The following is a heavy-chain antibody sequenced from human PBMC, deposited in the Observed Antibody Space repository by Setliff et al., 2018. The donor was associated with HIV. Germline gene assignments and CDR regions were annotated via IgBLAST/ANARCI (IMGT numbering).Heavy chain of an antibody. J-gene: IGHJ5*01. D-gene: IGHD1-7*01. CDR2: INHSGST. Sequence: SETLSLTCAASEDSIEDSITNALSWAWIRQPPGKGLEWIGEINHSGSTNYNPSLKSRVTISVDTSKNQFSLKLNSVTAADTAVYYCARVRLELRQYWFDSWGQGSPVTVSS. CDR1: EDSIEDSITNALS. V-gene: IGHV4-34*01. CDR3: ARVRLELRQYWFDS.